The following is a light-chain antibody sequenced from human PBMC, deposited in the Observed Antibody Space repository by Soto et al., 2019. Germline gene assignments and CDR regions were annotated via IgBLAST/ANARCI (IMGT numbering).Light chain of an antibody. CDR1: GSNIGSNT. Sequence: QSVLTQPPSASGTPGQRVTISCSGSGSNIGSNTVDWYQQLPGTAPKLLIYSNNQRPSGVPDRFSGSKSGTSVSLAISGLQSEEEADYYCAAWDDSLNGRLFGTGTKLTVL. CDR2: SNN. CDR3: AAWDDSLNGRL. V-gene: IGLV1-44*01. J-gene: IGLJ1*01.